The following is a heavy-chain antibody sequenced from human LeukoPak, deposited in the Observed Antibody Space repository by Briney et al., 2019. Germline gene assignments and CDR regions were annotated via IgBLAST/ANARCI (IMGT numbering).Heavy chain of an antibody. D-gene: IGHD3-22*01. CDR1: GYTFTSYG. V-gene: IGHV1-18*01. J-gene: IGHJ4*02. Sequence: ASVKVSCKASGYTFTSYGISWVRQAPGQGLEWMGWISAYNGNTKYAQKFQGRVTMTTDTSTSTAYMELRSLRSDDTAVYYCASDENYYDSSGGFDYWGQGTLVTVSS. CDR3: ASDENYYDSSGGFDY. CDR2: ISAYNGNT.